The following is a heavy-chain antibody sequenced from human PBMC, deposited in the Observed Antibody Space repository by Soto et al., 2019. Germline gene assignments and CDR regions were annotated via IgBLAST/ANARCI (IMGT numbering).Heavy chain of an antibody. Sequence: PGSSPRLFCGASGFTVSSYAMHWVRQAPGKGLEWVAVISYDGSNKYYADSVKGRFTISRDNSKNTLYLQMNSLRAEDTAVYYCARDPYYYDSSGLGFDWFGPCGQGPPFPAS. CDR3: ARDPYYYDSSGLGFDWFGP. CDR2: ISYDGSNK. CDR1: GFTVSSYA. J-gene: IGHJ5*02. D-gene: IGHD3-22*01. V-gene: IGHV3-30-3*01.